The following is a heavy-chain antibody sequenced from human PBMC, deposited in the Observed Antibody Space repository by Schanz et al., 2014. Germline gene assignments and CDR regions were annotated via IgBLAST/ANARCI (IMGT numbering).Heavy chain of an antibody. J-gene: IGHJ2*01. CDR1: GFAFSSHD. CDR2: IHSTGET. V-gene: IGHV3-13*01. CDR3: ARVVRYSGYVRHWFFDL. Sequence: EVQLVESGGGLVQPGGSLRLSCVASGFAFSSHDMHWVRQVTGKGLQWVSAIHSTGETYYPDSVQGRFTISRENTKNSLYLQMTNLRAEDTAIYYGARVVRYSGYVRHWFFDLWGRCTSVTVAS. D-gene: IGHD5-12*01.